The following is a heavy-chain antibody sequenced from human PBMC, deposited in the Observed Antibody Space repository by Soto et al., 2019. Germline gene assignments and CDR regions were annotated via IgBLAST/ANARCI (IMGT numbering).Heavy chain of an antibody. CDR2: IYHSGST. J-gene: IGHJ5*02. D-gene: IGHD2-21*02. Sequence: SETLSLACAVSGGSISSGGYFWSWIRQPPGKGLEWIGYIYHSGSTYYNPSLKSRVSISVDRSKNEFSLKLSSVTAADTAVYYCAILMGLYCGGDCYPPTPNWFAPWGQGTLVTVSS. CDR1: GGSISSGGYF. V-gene: IGHV4-30-2*01. CDR3: AILMGLYCGGDCYPPTPNWFAP.